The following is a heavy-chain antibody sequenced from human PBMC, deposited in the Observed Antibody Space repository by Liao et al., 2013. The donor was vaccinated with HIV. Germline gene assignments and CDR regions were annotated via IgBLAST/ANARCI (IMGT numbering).Heavy chain of an antibody. CDR2: IHYSGST. CDR1: GGSISSSSYY. J-gene: IGHJ6*03. D-gene: IGHD3-22*01. Sequence: QVQLQESGPGLVKPSETLSLTCTVSGGSISSSSYYWGWIRQPPGKGLEWIGSIHYSGSTYYNPSLKSRVTISVDRSKNQFSLKLSSVTAADTAVYYCARARWGYDTSGLRLYYHYMDVWGKGATVTVSS. V-gene: IGHV4-39*07. CDR3: ARARWGYDTSGLRLYYHYMDV.